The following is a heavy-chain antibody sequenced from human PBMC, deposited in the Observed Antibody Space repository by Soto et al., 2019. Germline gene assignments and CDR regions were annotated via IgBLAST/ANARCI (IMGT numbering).Heavy chain of an antibody. D-gene: IGHD3-3*01. Sequence: ASVKVSCKASGYTFTSYDINWVRQATGQGLEWMGWMNPNSGNTGYAQKFQGRVTMTRNTSISTAYMELSSLRSEDTAVYYCARNPYYXFWSGYSPYYYYYGMDVWGQGTTVTVSS. J-gene: IGHJ6*02. CDR3: ARNPYYXFWSGYSPYYYYYGMDV. CDR2: MNPNSGNT. V-gene: IGHV1-8*01. CDR1: GYTFTSYD.